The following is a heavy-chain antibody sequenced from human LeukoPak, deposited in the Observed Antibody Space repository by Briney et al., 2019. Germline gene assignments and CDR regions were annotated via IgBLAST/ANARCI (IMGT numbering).Heavy chain of an antibody. Sequence: PGGSLRLSCAASGFTFSSYGMSWVRQAPGKGLEWVSTITDNGGTSYYADSVKGRFTISRDSSKNMLYLQMNSVRVEDTALYYCAKPIPYSGWPYDYWGQGTLVTVSS. V-gene: IGHV3-23*01. CDR2: ITDNGGTS. J-gene: IGHJ4*02. CDR1: GFTFSSYG. CDR3: AKPIPYSGWPYDY. D-gene: IGHD5-12*01.